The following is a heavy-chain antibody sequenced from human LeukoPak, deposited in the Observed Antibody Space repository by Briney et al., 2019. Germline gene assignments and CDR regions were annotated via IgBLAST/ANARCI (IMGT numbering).Heavy chain of an antibody. Sequence: SETLSLTCTVSGGSISSSTYYWGWIRQPPGKGLEWIGSIYYSGNTYYNPSLKSRVTISVDTSKNQFSLKLSSVTAADTALYSCARRVVGPTSFFDSWGQGTLVTVSS. CDR3: ARRVVGPTSFFDS. D-gene: IGHD1-26*01. CDR2: IYYSGNT. V-gene: IGHV4-39*01. CDR1: GGSISSSTYY. J-gene: IGHJ4*02.